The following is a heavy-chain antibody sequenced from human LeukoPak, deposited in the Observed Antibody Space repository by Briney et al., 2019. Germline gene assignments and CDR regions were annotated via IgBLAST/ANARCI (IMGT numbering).Heavy chain of an antibody. J-gene: IGHJ4*02. CDR2: VRLDRKT. CDR1: GGSVTSTNW. V-gene: IGHV4-4*02. CDR3: AREGGFFRPLDY. D-gene: IGHD3-3*01. Sequence: PSDTLSLTCGVSGGSVTSTNWWTWVRQPPGKGLEWIGEVRLDRKTHYNPSLQSRLTILVSLSENHISLRLTSVTAADTAVYYCAREGGFFRPLDYSGQGTLVTVFS.